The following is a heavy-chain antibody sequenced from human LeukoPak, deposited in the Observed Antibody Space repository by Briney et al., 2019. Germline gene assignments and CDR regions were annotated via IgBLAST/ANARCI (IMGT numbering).Heavy chain of an antibody. V-gene: IGHV3-30*04. Sequence: GGSLRLSCAASGFTFSSYAMHWVRQAPGKGLEWVAVISYDGSNKYYADSVKGRFTISRDNSKNTLYLQMNSLRAEDTAVYYCAREPTYYYDSSGNYWGQGTLVTVSS. CDR2: ISYDGSNK. CDR3: AREPTYYYDSSGNY. CDR1: GFTFSSYA. J-gene: IGHJ4*02. D-gene: IGHD3-22*01.